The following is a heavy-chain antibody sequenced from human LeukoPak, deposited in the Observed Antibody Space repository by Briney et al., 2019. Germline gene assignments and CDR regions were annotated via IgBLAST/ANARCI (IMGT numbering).Heavy chain of an antibody. Sequence: GGSLRLSCAASGFTFSSNGMHWVRQAPGKGLEWVAVIWYDGSNEKYADSVKGRFTISRDNSKNTLYLQMNSLRAEDTAVYYCANFQSEYPRWGQGTMVTVPS. J-gene: IGHJ3*01. D-gene: IGHD2-2*01. CDR1: GFTFSSNG. CDR2: IWYDGSNE. V-gene: IGHV3-33*06. CDR3: ANFQSEYPR.